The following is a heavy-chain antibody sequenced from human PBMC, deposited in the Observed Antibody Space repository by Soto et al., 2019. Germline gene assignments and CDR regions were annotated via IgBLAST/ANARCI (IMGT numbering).Heavy chain of an antibody. CDR2: IYPGDYET. CDR1: GYTFSNFG. V-gene: IGHV5-51*01. Sequence: PVQSLKICCQCAGYTFSNFGIAWVRQLPGKGLEWMGIIYPGDYETRYSPSFHGKVTISADRSIGTAYLQWSSLEASDSAFYFCARSPRSSPYFDYWGQGALVTVSS. CDR3: ARSPRSSPYFDY. J-gene: IGHJ4*02. D-gene: IGHD6-13*01.